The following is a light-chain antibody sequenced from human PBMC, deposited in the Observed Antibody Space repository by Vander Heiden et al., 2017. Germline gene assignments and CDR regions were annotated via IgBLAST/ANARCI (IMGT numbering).Light chain of an antibody. V-gene: IGKV3-11*01. CDR2: EAS. CDR3: QQHSNWPPET. Sequence: EIVLTQSPATLSLSPGERVTLSCRASQSSSSYLAWYQQKHGQAPRLLIHEASNSATATPARFSGMASGTDLALTISSREPEDFVVYYCQQHSNWPPETFGQATKMEIK. J-gene: IGKJ2*01. CDR1: QSSSSY.